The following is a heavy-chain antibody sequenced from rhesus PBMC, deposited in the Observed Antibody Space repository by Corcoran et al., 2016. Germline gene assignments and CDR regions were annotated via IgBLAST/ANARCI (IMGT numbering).Heavy chain of an antibody. V-gene: IGHV4-80*01. Sequence: QVQLQEAGPGMVKPSETRALTRTVPGASFSSNWWGWIRQHPGKGLDGIGEINGNSGSTNYYPSLKSRVTISKDASKNQFSLKLSSVTAADTAVYYCARVGATSYFGSWGQGVLVTVSS. CDR2: INGNSGST. D-gene: IGHD1-44*02. CDR1: GASFSSNW. J-gene: IGHJ4*01. CDR3: ARVGATSYFGS.